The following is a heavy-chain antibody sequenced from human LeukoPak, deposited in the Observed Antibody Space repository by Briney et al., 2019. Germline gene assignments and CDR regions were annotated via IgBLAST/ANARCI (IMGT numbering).Heavy chain of an antibody. V-gene: IGHV1-2*02. Sequence: ASVKVSCKASGYTFTDYYMHWVRQAPGPGLEWMGWINPNSGGTDYAQKFQGRVTMTRDTSISTAYMELSRLTSDDTAVYYCARGRYCSETSCSDFDSWGQGTLVTVSS. CDR3: ARGRYCSETSCSDFDS. J-gene: IGHJ4*02. D-gene: IGHD2-2*01. CDR2: INPNSGGT. CDR1: GYTFTDYY.